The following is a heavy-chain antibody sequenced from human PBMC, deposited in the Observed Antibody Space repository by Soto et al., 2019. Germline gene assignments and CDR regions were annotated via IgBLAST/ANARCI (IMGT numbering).Heavy chain of an antibody. CDR3: ASYSHSSNNWFDP. Sequence: QVQLVQSGAEVKKPGASVKVSCKASGYTFTSYDINWVRQATGQGLEWMGWMNPNSGNTGYAQKSQGRVTMNKNTTISPAYRELGSLSSEDTAVYYFASYSHSSNNWFDPWGQGTLVTVSS. J-gene: IGHJ5*02. CDR1: GYTFTSYD. CDR2: MNPNSGNT. V-gene: IGHV1-8*01. D-gene: IGHD6-13*01.